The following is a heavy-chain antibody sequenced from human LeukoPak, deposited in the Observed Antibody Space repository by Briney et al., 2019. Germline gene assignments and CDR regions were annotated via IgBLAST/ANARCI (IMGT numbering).Heavy chain of an antibody. V-gene: IGHV3-33*05. CDR3: AKSLFTSATGTGRAFHI. CDR1: GFTFSSYG. Sequence: GGSLRLSCAASGFTFSSYGMHWVRQAPGKGLEWVAVISYDGSNKYYADPVKGRFTISRDNSKNTLYLQMTSLRAEDTAEYYCAKSLFTSATGTGRAFHIWGQGTMVTVSS. J-gene: IGHJ3*02. D-gene: IGHD1-1*01. CDR2: ISYDGSNK.